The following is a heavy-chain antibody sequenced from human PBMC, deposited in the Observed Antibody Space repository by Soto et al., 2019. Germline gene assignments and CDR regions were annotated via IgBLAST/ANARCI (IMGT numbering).Heavy chain of an antibody. V-gene: IGHV1-18*01. Sequence: ASVKVSCKASGYTFTSYGISLVGQAPGQGLEWMGWISAYNGNRNYAQKLQGRVTMTTDTSTSTAYMELRSLRSDDTAVYYCAIWPPSYYDSSGYYKYFDYWGQGTLVTVSS. J-gene: IGHJ4*02. CDR3: AIWPPSYYDSSGYYKYFDY. CDR2: ISAYNGNR. CDR1: GYTFTSYG. D-gene: IGHD3-22*01.